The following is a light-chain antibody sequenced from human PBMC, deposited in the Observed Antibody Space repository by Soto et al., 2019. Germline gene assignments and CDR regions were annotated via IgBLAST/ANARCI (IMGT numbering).Light chain of an antibody. CDR2: GES. CDR3: QQYNNWPFT. J-gene: IGKJ3*01. CDR1: QSVSSN. Sequence: EIVMTQSPATLSVSPGERATLSCRASQSVSSNLAGYQQKPGQAPRLLIYGESTRATGIPARFSGSGSGTEFTLTISSLQSEDFAVYYCQQYNNWPFTFGPGTKVDIK. V-gene: IGKV3D-15*01.